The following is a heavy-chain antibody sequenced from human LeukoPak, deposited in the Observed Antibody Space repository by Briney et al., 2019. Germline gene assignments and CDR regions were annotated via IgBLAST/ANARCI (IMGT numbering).Heavy chain of an antibody. CDR1: GGSISSSSYY. V-gene: IGHV4-39*01. CDR2: IYYSGST. D-gene: IGHD3/OR15-3a*01. CDR3: ARLSTMGLTFDY. J-gene: IGHJ4*02. Sequence: PSETLSLTCTVSGGSISSSSYYWGWIHQPPGKGLEWIGSIYYSGSTYYNPSLKSRVTISVDTSKNQFSLKLSSVTAADTAVYYCARLSTMGLTFDYWGQGTLVTVSS.